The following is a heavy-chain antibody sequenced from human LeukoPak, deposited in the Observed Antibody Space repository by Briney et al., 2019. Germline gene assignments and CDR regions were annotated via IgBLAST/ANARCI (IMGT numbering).Heavy chain of an antibody. CDR3: AKYVSAKGPPYALDV. J-gene: IGHJ6*02. CDR1: EFTFSSYA. V-gene: IGHV3-23*01. D-gene: IGHD2/OR15-2a*01. Sequence: GGSLRLSCAASEFTFSSYAMQWVRQAPGKGLEWVSGINVSGGSTWYADSVKGRFTISRDNSKNTRYLQMNSLRAEDTAVYYCAKYVSAKGPPYALDVWGQGTTVTVSS. CDR2: INVSGGST.